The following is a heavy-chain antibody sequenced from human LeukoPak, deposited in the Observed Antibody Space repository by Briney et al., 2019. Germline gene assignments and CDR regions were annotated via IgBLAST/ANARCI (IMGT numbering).Heavy chain of an antibody. V-gene: IGHV1-69*04. CDR3: ARDYDSSGYPDYGFDY. CDR2: IIPILGIA. J-gene: IGHJ4*02. CDR1: GGTFSSYT. Sequence: SVKVSCKASGGTFSSYTISWVRQAPGQGLEWMGRIIPILGIANYAQKFQGRVTITADKSTSTAYMELSSLRSEDTAVYYCARDYDSSGYPDYGFDYWCQGTLVTVSS. D-gene: IGHD3-22*01.